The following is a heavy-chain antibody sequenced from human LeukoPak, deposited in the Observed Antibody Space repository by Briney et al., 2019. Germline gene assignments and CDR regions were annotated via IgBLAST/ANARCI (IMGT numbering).Heavy chain of an antibody. Sequence: PGGSLRLSCAASGFTFSSYSMNWVRQAPGKGLEWVSYINNSSSTIYYADSVKGRFTISRDNAKNSLYLQMNSLRAEDTAVYYCARHPGRHCGGDCLDDPQPDYWGQGTLVTVSS. CDR1: GFTFSSYS. V-gene: IGHV3-48*04. D-gene: IGHD2-21*02. CDR3: ARHPGRHCGGDCLDDPQPDY. CDR2: INNSSSTI. J-gene: IGHJ4*02.